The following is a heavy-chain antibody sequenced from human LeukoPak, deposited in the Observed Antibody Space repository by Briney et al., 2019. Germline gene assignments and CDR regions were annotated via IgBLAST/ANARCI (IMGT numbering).Heavy chain of an antibody. CDR3: ANMVRGVTGPLFY. V-gene: IGHV3-21*04. D-gene: IGHD3-10*01. CDR2: ISTSSSYI. J-gene: IGHJ4*02. Sequence: GGSLRLSCAASGFTFSSYSMSWVRQAPGKGLEWVSSISTSSSYIYYADSVKGRFTISRDNAKNSLYLQMNSLRAEDTAVYYCANMVRGVTGPLFYWGQGTLVTVSS. CDR1: GFTFSSYS.